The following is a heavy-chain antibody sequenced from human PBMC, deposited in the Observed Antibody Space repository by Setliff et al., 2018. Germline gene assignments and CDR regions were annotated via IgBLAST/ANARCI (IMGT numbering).Heavy chain of an antibody. CDR2: IYPGDSDT. CDR1: GYSFTSYW. CDR3: ARYDSSGYHYYYGMDV. D-gene: IGHD3-22*01. Sequence: GESLKISGKGSGYSFTSYWIGWVRQMPGKGLEWMGIIYPGDSDTRYSPSFQGQVTISADKSISTAYLQWSSLKASDTAMYYCARYDSSGYHYYYGMDVWGQGTTVTVSS. J-gene: IGHJ6*02. V-gene: IGHV5-51*01.